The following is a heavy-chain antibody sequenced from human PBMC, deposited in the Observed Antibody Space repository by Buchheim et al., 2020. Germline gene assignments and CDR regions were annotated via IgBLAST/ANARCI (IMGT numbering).Heavy chain of an antibody. Sequence: QVQLQESGPGLVKPSQTLSLTCTVSGGSISSGDYYWSWLRQHPGKGLEWIGYIYYSGSTYSNPSLKSRITISVDKSQNQFSLRLSSVTAADTAVYYCARRGYYYGLDYWGQGTL. CDR2: IYYSGST. J-gene: IGHJ4*02. CDR1: GGSISSGDYY. D-gene: IGHD3-10*01. V-gene: IGHV4-31*03. CDR3: ARRGYYYGLDY.